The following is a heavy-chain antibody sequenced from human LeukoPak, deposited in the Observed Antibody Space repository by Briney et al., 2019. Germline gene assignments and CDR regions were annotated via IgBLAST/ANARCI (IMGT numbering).Heavy chain of an antibody. D-gene: IGHD3-16*01. V-gene: IGHV4-61*02. Sequence: KSSETLSLTCTVSGRSISSGSYYWSWIWQPAGKGLEWIWRVYTSGSTNYNPSLQSRVTISVGTSGNQCSLKLSSVTAAYTAVYYCARDVPSAYTMDDWGQGTLVTVSS. CDR1: GRSISSGSYY. CDR3: ARDVPSAYTMDD. J-gene: IGHJ4*02. CDR2: VYTSGST.